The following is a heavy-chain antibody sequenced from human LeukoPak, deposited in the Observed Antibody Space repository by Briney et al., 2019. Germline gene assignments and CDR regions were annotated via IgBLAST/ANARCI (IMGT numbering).Heavy chain of an antibody. V-gene: IGHV4-59*01. D-gene: IGHD6-13*01. CDR1: GGSISSYY. Sequence: SETLSLTCTVSGGSISSYYWSWIRQPLGKGLEWIGYVYYSGSTNYNPSLKSRVTISVDTSKNQFSLKLSSVTAADTAVYYCARGGDIAAAPGFDYWGQGTLVTVSS. J-gene: IGHJ4*02. CDR2: VYYSGST. CDR3: ARGGDIAAAPGFDY.